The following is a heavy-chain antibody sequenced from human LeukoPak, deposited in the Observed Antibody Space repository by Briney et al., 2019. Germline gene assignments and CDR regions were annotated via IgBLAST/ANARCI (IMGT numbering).Heavy chain of an antibody. CDR2: INWNGGST. V-gene: IGHV3-20*04. J-gene: IGHJ3*02. CDR1: GFTFDDYG. Sequence: GGSLRLSCAASGFTFDDYGMSWVRQAPGKGLEWVSGINWNGGSTGYADSVKGRFTISRDNAKNSLYLQMNSLRAEDTALYYCARCSSSSWLSGAFDIWGQGTMVTVSS. D-gene: IGHD6-13*01. CDR3: ARCSSSSWLSGAFDI.